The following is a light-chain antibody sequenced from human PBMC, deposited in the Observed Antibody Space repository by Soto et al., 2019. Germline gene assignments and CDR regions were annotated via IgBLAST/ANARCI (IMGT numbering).Light chain of an antibody. V-gene: IGLV1-40*01. Sequence: QSVLTQPPSVSGAPGQRVTISCTGSSSNIGAGHDVHWYQQLPGTPPKLLIYGNSNRPSGVPDRFSGSKSSTSASLAITGLQAEDEADYYCQSYDSSLSGSVVFGGGTKVTVL. CDR2: GNS. CDR3: QSYDSSLSGSVV. J-gene: IGLJ2*01. CDR1: SSNIGAGHD.